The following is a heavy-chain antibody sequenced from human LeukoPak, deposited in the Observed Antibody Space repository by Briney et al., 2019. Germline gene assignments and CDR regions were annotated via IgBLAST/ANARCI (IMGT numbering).Heavy chain of an antibody. V-gene: IGHV4-59*01. D-gene: IGHD2-15*01. J-gene: IGHJ5*02. CDR1: GGSISSYY. CDR2: IYYSGST. CDR3: ARARVAATSGWFDP. Sequence: PSETLSLTCTVSGGSISSYYWSWIRQPPGKGLEWIGNIYYSGSTNYNPSLKSRVTISVDTSKNQFSLKLSSVTAADTAVYYCARARVAATSGWFDPWGQGTLVTVSS.